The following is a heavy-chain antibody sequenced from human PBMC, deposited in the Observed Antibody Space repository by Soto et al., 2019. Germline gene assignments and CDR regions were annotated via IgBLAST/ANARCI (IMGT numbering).Heavy chain of an antibody. CDR1: GGSFSGYY. CDR2: INHSGST. D-gene: IGHD4-17*01. CDR3: ARDHRDYGDYAGGDAFDI. J-gene: IGHJ3*02. V-gene: IGHV4-34*01. Sequence: SETLSLTCAVYGGSFSGYYWSWIRQPPGKGLEWIGEINHSGSTNYNPSLKGRVTISVDTSKNQFSLKLSSVTAADTAVYYCARDHRDYGDYAGGDAFDIWGQGTMVTVSS.